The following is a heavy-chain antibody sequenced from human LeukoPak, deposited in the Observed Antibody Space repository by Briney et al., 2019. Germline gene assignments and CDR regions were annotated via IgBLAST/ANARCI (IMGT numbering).Heavy chain of an antibody. Sequence: GGSLRLSCAASGFTFSSYAMHWVRQAPGKGLEYVSTINSNGGSTYYANSVKGRFTISRDNSKNTLYLQMGSLRAEDMAVYYCARDSHYHDSRIYGIDYWGQGTLVTVSS. CDR2: INSNGGST. CDR3: ARDSHYHDSRIYGIDY. J-gene: IGHJ4*02. CDR1: GFTFSSYA. V-gene: IGHV3-64*01. D-gene: IGHD3-22*01.